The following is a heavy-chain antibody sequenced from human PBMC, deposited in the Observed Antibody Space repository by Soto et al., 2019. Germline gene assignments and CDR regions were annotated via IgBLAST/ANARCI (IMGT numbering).Heavy chain of an antibody. Sequence: GASVKVSCKASGYTFTGYYMHWVRQAPGQGLGWMGWINPNSGGTNYAQKFQGWVTMTRDTSISTAYMELSRLRSDDTAVYYCAREIKYCSSTSCPFDYWGQGTLVTVS. CDR1: GYTFTGYY. CDR3: AREIKYCSSTSCPFDY. D-gene: IGHD2-2*01. V-gene: IGHV1-2*04. CDR2: INPNSGGT. J-gene: IGHJ4*02.